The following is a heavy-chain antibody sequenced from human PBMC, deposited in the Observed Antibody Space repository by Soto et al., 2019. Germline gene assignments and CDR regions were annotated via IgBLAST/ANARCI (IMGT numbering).Heavy chain of an antibody. D-gene: IGHD3-3*01. J-gene: IGHJ6*02. CDR1: GYTFANYW. V-gene: IGHV5-51*01. CDR3: TRRRVLRFLQWRPYGLDV. Sequence: PGESLKISCESSGYTFANYWIGWVRQVPGKGLEWVAIIYPSDSRTIYSPSFQGQVTISADKSISTAYLQWTSLKASDTATYYCTRRRVLRFLQWRPYGLDVWGQGTTVTVSS. CDR2: IYPSDSRT.